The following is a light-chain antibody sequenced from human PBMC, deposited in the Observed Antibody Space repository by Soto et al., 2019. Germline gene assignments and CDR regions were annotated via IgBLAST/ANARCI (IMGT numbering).Light chain of an antibody. CDR1: QSISSGF. V-gene: IGKV3-20*01. J-gene: IGKJ4*01. CDR3: QLLT. CDR2: GAS. Sequence: EVVLTQSPGTLSLSPGERATLSCRASQSISSGFLAWYQQKPGQAPRLLIYGASSRAPGIPDRFSGSGSGTDFTLTISRLEPEDSAVYYCQLLTFGGGTKVEIK.